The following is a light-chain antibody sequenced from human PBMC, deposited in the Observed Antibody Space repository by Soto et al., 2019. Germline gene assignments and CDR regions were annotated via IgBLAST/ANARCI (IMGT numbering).Light chain of an antibody. V-gene: IGLV2-18*02. CDR1: NSDVGSYNR. Sequence: QSALTQPPSVSGSPGQSVTISCTGTNSDVGSYNRVSWYQHPPGTAPKVIIYEVNNRPSGVPDRFSGSKSGNTASLTISGLQAEAEADYYCSSFTSSSTLVFGGGTKLTVL. CDR2: EVN. J-gene: IGLJ2*01. CDR3: SSFTSSSTLV.